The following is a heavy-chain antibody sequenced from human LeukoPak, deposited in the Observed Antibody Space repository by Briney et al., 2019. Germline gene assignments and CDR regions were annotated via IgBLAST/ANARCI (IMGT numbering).Heavy chain of an antibody. V-gene: IGHV1-2*02. CDR1: GYTFTGYY. CDR3: AREPTWWEPRAFDI. D-gene: IGHD1-26*01. Sequence: EASVKVSCKASGYTFTGYYMHWVRQAPGQGLEWMGWINPNSGGTNYAQKFQGRVTMTRDTSISTAYMELSRLRSDDTAVYYCAREPTWWEPRAFDIWGQGTMVTVSS. CDR2: INPNSGGT. J-gene: IGHJ3*02.